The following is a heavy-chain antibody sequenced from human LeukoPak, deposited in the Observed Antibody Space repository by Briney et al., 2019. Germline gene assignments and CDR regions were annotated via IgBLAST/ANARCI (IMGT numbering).Heavy chain of an antibody. J-gene: IGHJ4*02. CDR1: GFSFSNYA. V-gene: IGHV3-23*01. CDR2: IIASSGAT. CDR3: GKTTVGYSSGQKPAWPVDY. Sequence: PGGSLRLSCAASGFSFSNYAMSWVRQAPGKGLEWVSLIIASSGATFYADSVKGRFTISRDNSRNTVYLQINSLRAEDTAVYYCGKTTVGYSSGQKPAWPVDYWGQGTLVTVSS. D-gene: IGHD5-18*01.